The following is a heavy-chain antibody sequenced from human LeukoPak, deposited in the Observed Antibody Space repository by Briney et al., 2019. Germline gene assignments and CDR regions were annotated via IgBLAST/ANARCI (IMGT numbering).Heavy chain of an antibody. Sequence: SVKVSCKASGGTFSSYAISWVRQAPGQGLEWMGGIIPIFGTANYAQKFQGRVTITADESTSTAYMELSSLRSEDTAVYYCARRAPEHEGCLNYWGQGTLVTVSS. V-gene: IGHV1-69*13. CDR2: IIPIFGTA. CDR1: GGTFSSYA. CDR3: ARRAPEHEGCLNY. J-gene: IGHJ4*02.